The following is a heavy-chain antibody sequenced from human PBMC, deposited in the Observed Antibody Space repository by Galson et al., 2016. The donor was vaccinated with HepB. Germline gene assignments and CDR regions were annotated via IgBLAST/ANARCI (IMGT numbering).Heavy chain of an antibody. J-gene: IGHJ6*02. Sequence: ETLSLTCTVSGGSISGYYWSWIRRPPGKGLEWIGHIHYSGSTNYNPSLKSRVTASVDTSKNQFSLNLSPVTAADTAVYYCARDIVSYYYGIDVWGQGTTVTVS. CDR3: ARDIVSYYYGIDV. D-gene: IGHD2/OR15-2a*01. V-gene: IGHV4-59*01. CDR1: GGSISGYY. CDR2: IHYSGST.